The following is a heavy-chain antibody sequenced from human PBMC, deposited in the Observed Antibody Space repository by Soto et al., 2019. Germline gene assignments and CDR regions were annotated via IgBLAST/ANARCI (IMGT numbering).Heavy chain of an antibody. D-gene: IGHD6-6*01. Sequence: ASVKVSCKASGYTFTSYGISWVRQAPGQGLEWMGWISAYNGNTNYAHKLQGRVTMTTDTSTSTAYMELRRLRSDDTAVYYCARAVEYSCLKGAGGYYYYYGMDVWGRGTTVTVSS. CDR1: GYTFTSYG. J-gene: IGHJ6*02. V-gene: IGHV1-18*04. CDR2: ISAYNGNT. CDR3: ARAVEYSCLKGAGGYYYYYGMDV.